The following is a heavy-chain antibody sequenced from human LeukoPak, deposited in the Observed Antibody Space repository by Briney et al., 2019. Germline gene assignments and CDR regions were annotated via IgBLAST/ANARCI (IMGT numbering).Heavy chain of an antibody. CDR3: ARDLVVPAATASWAFDI. CDR1: GFTFSSYS. Sequence: PGGSLRLSCAASGFTFSSYSMNWVRQAPGKGLEWVSSISSSSSYIYYADSVKGRFTISRDNAKNSLYLQMNSLRAEDTAVYYCARDLVVPAATASWAFDIWGQGTMVTVSS. D-gene: IGHD2-2*01. V-gene: IGHV3-21*01. J-gene: IGHJ3*02. CDR2: ISSSSSYI.